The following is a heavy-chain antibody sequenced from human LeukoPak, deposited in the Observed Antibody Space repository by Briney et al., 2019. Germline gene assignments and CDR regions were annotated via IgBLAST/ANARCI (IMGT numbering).Heavy chain of an antibody. Sequence: GGSLRLSCAASGFTFSSYWMHWVRQAPGKGLVWVSRINSDGSSTSYADSVKGRFTISRDNAKNTLYLQMNSLRAEDTAVYYCARVKDYYDSSGCFDYWGQGTLVTVSS. J-gene: IGHJ4*02. D-gene: IGHD3-22*01. CDR2: INSDGSST. V-gene: IGHV3-74*01. CDR3: ARVKDYYDSSGCFDY. CDR1: GFTFSSYW.